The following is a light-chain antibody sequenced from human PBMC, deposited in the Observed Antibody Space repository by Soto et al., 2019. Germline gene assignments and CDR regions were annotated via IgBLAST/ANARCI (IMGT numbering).Light chain of an antibody. CDR1: SSDVGSYNL. Sequence: QSALTQPASVSGSPGQSITISCTGTSSDVGSYNLVSWYQQHPGKAPKLMIYEGSKRPSGVSNRFSGSKSGNTASLTISGLQAEDGADYYCCSYAGSSTDVFGTGTKPTVL. V-gene: IGLV2-23*01. J-gene: IGLJ1*01. CDR3: CSYAGSSTDV. CDR2: EGS.